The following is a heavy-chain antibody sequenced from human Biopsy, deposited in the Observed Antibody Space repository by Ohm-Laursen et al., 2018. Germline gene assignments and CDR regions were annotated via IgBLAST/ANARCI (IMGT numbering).Heavy chain of an antibody. D-gene: IGHD3-16*01. V-gene: IGHV1-2*02. CDR1: GYAVNDYF. Sequence: SSVKVSCKGSGYAVNDYFLHWLRQAPGQGPEWMGGISPNSGGTNYAQKFQGRVTMTTDTSTSTVYLELRRLISDDTAVYYCARDIMNRIAGLVARSDVFDVWGQGTLVTVSS. CDR3: ARDIMNRIAGLVARSDVFDV. J-gene: IGHJ3*01. CDR2: ISPNSGGT.